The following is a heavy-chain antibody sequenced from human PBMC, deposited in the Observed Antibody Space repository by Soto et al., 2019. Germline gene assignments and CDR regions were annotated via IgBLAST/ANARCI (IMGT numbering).Heavy chain of an antibody. CDR2: LSVGNGDT. Sequence: SVKVSCKASGDTRTDFSMHWVRQAPGQRPEWMGWLSVGNGDTKYSQKFQGRVTITRDTSARTAYMELSNLRSEDTAVYYCATSEGDCGGGSCYNYFYYYGMDVWGQGTTVTVSS. V-gene: IGHV1-3*01. D-gene: IGHD2-15*01. J-gene: IGHJ6*02. CDR1: GDTRTDFS. CDR3: ATSEGDCGGGSCYNYFYYYGMDV.